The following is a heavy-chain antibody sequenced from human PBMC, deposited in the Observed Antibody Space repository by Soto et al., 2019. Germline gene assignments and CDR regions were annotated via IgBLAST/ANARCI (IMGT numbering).Heavy chain of an antibody. V-gene: IGHV1-8*01. Sequence: QVLLVQSGAEVKKPGASVKVSCKASGYTFTSYEITWVRQAPGQGLEWMGWMDPNSGVSDYAQRFQGRVNMTRNTSITTAHMELSSLRSEDTAVYFCARTRKFDFWRKGLDVWGQGTTVTVSS. CDR2: MDPNSGVS. CDR3: ARTRKFDFWRKGLDV. J-gene: IGHJ6*02. CDR1: GYTFTSYE. D-gene: IGHD3-3*01.